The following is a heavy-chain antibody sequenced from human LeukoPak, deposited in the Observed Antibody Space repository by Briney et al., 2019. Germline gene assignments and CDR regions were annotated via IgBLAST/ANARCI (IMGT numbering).Heavy chain of an antibody. Sequence: SETLSLTCTVSGGSISSRSYYWGWIRQPPGKGLEWIGSIYYSGSTYYNPSLKSRVTISIDTSKNQFSLELSSVTATDTAVYFCATNRVGTYDRPFDIWGQGTMVTVSS. J-gene: IGHJ3*02. D-gene: IGHD1-26*01. CDR3: ATNRVGTYDRPFDI. CDR1: GGSISSRSYY. V-gene: IGHV4-39*01. CDR2: IYYSGST.